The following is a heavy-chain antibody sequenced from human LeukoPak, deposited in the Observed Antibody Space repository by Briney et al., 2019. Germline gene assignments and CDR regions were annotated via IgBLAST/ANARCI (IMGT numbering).Heavy chain of an antibody. CDR2: VNHSGST. J-gene: IGHJ4*02. CDR3: ARDTYYYGSGSFETN. Sequence: SETLSLTCAVYGGSFSGYYWSWIRQPPGKGLEWIGEVNHSGSTYYNPSLKSRVTISVDTSKNQFSLKLSSVTAADTAVYYCARDTYYYGSGSFETNWGQGTLVTVSS. V-gene: IGHV4-34*01. CDR1: GGSFSGYY. D-gene: IGHD3-10*01.